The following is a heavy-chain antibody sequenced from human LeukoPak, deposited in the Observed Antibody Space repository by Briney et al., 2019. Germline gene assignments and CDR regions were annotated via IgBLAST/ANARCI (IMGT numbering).Heavy chain of an antibody. D-gene: IGHD3-22*01. V-gene: IGHV3-66*01. CDR3: ARDRGSGYYWLDY. CDR1: GFTVSSNY. CDR2: IYSGVST. J-gene: IGHJ4*02. Sequence: PGGSLSLSCPPSGFTVSSNYMRWVRQPPGKGLEWVSVIYSGVSTYCADSVKGRFTISRDNSKNTLYLQMNSRRAEDTAVYYCARDRGSGYYWLDYWGQGTLVTVSS.